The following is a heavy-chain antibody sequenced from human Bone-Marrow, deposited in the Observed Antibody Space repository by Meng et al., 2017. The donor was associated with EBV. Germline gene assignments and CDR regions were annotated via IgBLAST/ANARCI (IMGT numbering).Heavy chain of an antibody. Sequence: QVRLQESGPGLVKPSGTLSFTCAVSGGSISSSTWWSWVRQSPGEGLEWIGEIHHVGSTNYNPSLKSRVTISIDKSKKQFSLKLSSVTAADTAVYYCARRDYYDDTGYFDYWGQGTLVTVSS. D-gene: IGHD3-16*01. V-gene: IGHV4-4*02. CDR2: IHHVGST. CDR3: ARRDYYDDTGYFDY. J-gene: IGHJ4*02. CDR1: GGSISSSTW.